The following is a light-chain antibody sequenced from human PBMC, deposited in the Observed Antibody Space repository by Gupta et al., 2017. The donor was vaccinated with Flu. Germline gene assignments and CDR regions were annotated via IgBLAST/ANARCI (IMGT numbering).Light chain of an antibody. CDR3: VLYMGSGISV. V-gene: IGLV8-61*01. J-gene: IGLJ3*02. Sequence: QTVVTQEPSFSVSPGGTFPPTCGLSSGSVSTTYYATWYHQTPGQAPRTLTYSTNTRSSGVPNRFSGSILGNKAALTITGAQADDESDYYCVLYMGSGISVFGGGTNLTVL. CDR2: STN. CDR1: SGSVSTTYY.